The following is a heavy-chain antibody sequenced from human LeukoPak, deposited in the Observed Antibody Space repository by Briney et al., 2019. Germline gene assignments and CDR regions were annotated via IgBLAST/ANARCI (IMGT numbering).Heavy chain of an antibody. CDR3: ARGSRAIVTTKFARGRYMDV. CDR1: GFTFSSYG. D-gene: IGHD5-12*01. CDR2: ISHDGSNK. Sequence: PGGSLRLSCAASGFTFSSYGMHWVRQAPGKGLEWVALISHDGSNKYYADSVKGRFTISRDNSKNTLYLQMNSLRVEDTAVYYCARGSRAIVTTKFARGRYMDVWGKGTTVTVSS. J-gene: IGHJ6*03. V-gene: IGHV3-30*19.